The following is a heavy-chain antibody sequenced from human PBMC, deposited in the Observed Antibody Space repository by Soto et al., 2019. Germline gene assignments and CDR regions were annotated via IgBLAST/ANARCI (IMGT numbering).Heavy chain of an antibody. Sequence: GESLKISCKGSGYSFTSYWIGWVRQMPGKGLEWMGIIYPGDSDTRYSPSFQGQVTISADKSIGTAYLQWSSLKASDTAMYYCARGVSLATIGVAVGDKNPPRSGDDAFDIWGQGTMVTVSS. V-gene: IGHV5-51*01. CDR2: IYPGDSDT. D-gene: IGHD5-12*01. CDR1: GYSFTSYW. J-gene: IGHJ3*02. CDR3: ARGVSLATIGVAVGDKNPPRSGDDAFDI.